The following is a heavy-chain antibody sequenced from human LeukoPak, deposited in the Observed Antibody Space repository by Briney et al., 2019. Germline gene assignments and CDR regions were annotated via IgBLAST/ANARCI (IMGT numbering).Heavy chain of an antibody. J-gene: IGHJ4*02. Sequence: ASVKVSCKASGYTFTSYDINWVRQATGQGLEWMRWMNPNSGNTGYAQKFQGRVTITRNTSISTAYMELSSLRSEDTAVYYCARGGTYYDFWSGQSDYWGQGTLVTVSS. CDR1: GYTFTSYD. V-gene: IGHV1-8*03. CDR3: ARGGTYYDFWSGQSDY. CDR2: MNPNSGNT. D-gene: IGHD3-3*01.